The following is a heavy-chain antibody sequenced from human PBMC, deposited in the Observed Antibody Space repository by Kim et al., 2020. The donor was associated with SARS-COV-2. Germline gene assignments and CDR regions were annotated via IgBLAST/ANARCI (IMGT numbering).Heavy chain of an antibody. Sequence: GRSLRLSCASSGFTFSSYVMSWVRLAPGKGLEWVSVIYSDGTTTYYADSVKGRFTISRDNSKNTLYLQMNSLRAEDTAVYYCAREEVGTPYYFDYWGQET. CDR1: GFTFSSYV. CDR3: AREEVGTPYYFDY. V-gene: IGHV3-23*03. J-gene: IGHJ4*02. D-gene: IGHD1-26*01. CDR2: IYSDGTTT.